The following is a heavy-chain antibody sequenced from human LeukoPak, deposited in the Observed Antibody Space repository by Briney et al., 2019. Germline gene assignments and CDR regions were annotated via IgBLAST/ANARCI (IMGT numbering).Heavy chain of an antibody. CDR1: GFTLSSYG. J-gene: IGHJ3*02. Sequence: PGGSLRLSCAASGFTLSSYGMHWVRQAPGKGLEWVAVISYDGSNKYYADSVKGRFTITRDNSKNTLYLQNSLRAEDTAVYYCAKDWLGFSGAFDIWGQGTMVTVSS. CDR2: ISYDGSNK. D-gene: IGHD3-10*01. CDR3: AKDWLGFSGAFDI. V-gene: IGHV3-30*18.